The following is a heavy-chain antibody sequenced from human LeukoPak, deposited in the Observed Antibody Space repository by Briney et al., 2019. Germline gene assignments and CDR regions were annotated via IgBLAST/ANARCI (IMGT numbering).Heavy chain of an antibody. V-gene: IGHV3-21*01. CDR1: GFTFSSYS. D-gene: IGHD2-8*01. J-gene: IGHJ3*02. CDR2: ISSSSSFI. Sequence: PGGSLRLSRAASGFTFSSYSMNWVRQAPGKGLEWVSSISSSSSFIYYADSVRGRFTISRDNAKNSLYLQMNSLNAEDTAVYYCAREVTKAFDIWGQGTMVTVPS. CDR3: AREVTKAFDI.